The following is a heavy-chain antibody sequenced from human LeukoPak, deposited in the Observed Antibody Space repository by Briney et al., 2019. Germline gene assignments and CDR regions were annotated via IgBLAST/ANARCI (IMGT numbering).Heavy chain of an antibody. D-gene: IGHD5-12*01. J-gene: IGHJ4*02. CDR2: ISGSGVTT. V-gene: IGHV3-23*01. CDR1: GFSFASYA. Sequence: GGSLRLSCAASGFSFASYAMNWVRQAPGKGLEWVSVISGSGVTTYYADSVKGRFTISRDNSKNTLYLQLNSLRAEDTAVYYCARTSPIAAYYWGQGTLVTVSS. CDR3: ARTSPIAAYY.